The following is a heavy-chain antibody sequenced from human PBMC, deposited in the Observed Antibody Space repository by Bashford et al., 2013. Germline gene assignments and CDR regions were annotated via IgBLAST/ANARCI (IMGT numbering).Heavy chain of an antibody. CDR2: IRYDGSNK. CDR1: GFSFDDST. D-gene: IGHD4-17*01. Sequence: GSLRLSCAASGFSFDDSTMHWVRQAPGRGLEWVAVIRYDGSNKYYADSVKGRFTISRDISKNTLYLQMNSLRAEDTAVYYCARDIRDYGHFDYVGPGTLVTVSS. CDR3: ARDIRDYGHFDY. J-gene: IGHJ4*03. V-gene: IGHV3-33*08.